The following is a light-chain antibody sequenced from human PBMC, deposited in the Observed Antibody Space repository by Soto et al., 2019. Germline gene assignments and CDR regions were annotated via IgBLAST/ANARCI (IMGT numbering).Light chain of an antibody. V-gene: IGKV3-20*01. Sequence: EIVLTQSPGTLSLSPGERAIFSCRASQSVSSGYLAWYQQKPGQAPRLLIYGASSRATGIPDRFSGSGSGTDFTLTISRLEPEDFAVYYCKQYVSSPYTFAQGTKLDIK. CDR1: QSVSSGY. CDR3: KQYVSSPYT. CDR2: GAS. J-gene: IGKJ2*01.